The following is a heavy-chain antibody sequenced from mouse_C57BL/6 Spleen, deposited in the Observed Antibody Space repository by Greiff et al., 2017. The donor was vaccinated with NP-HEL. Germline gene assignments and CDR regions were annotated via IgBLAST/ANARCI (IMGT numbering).Heavy chain of an antibody. V-gene: IGHV6-6*01. CDR2: IRNKANNHAT. Sequence: EVQLVESGGGLVQPGGSMKLSCAASGFTFSDAWMDWVRQSPEKGLELVAEIRNKANNHATYYAESVKGRFTISRDDSKSSVYLQMNSLRAEDTGIYYCTGPYYFDYWGQGTTLTVSS. CDR3: TGPYYFDY. CDR1: GFTFSDAW. J-gene: IGHJ2*01.